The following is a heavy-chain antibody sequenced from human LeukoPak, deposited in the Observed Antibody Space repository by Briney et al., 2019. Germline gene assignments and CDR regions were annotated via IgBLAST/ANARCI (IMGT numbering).Heavy chain of an antibody. CDR3: ARSPGLYYHMDV. CDR1: GGSISNYY. CDR2: IYYSGST. V-gene: IGHV4-59*01. J-gene: IGHJ6*03. Sequence: PSETLSLTCTVSGGSISNYYCSWIRQPPGKGLEWIGYIYYSGSTNYNPSLKTRVTISVDTSKNQFSLRLSSVTAADTAVYYCARSPGLYYHMDVWGKGTTVTVSS.